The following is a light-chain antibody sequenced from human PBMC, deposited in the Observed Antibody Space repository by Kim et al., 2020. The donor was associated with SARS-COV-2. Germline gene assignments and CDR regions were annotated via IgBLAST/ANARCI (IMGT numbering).Light chain of an antibody. Sequence: QSITISCTGTSSDIGSYNFVSWFQQHPGKVPKLMIYDVSNRPSGVSNRFSGSKSGNTASLTISGLQAEDEADYYCSSYTSSNTLVVFGGGTKLTVL. CDR1: SSDIGSYNF. V-gene: IGLV2-14*03. CDR3: SSYTSSNTLVV. CDR2: DVS. J-gene: IGLJ2*01.